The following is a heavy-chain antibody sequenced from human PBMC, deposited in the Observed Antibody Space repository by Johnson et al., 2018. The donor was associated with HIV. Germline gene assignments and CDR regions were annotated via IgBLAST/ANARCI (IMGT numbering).Heavy chain of an antibody. V-gene: IGHV3-30*02. Sequence: QVQLVESGGGVVQPGGSLRLSCAASGFTFSSYGMHWVRQAPGTGLEWVAFIRYDGRNQNYADSVKGRFTISRDNSKNTLYLQMNSLRAEDTAVYYCATSTASDAFDIWGQGTMVTVSS. CDR3: ATSTASDAFDI. J-gene: IGHJ3*02. CDR1: GFTFSSYG. CDR2: IRYDGRNQ. D-gene: IGHD1-1*01.